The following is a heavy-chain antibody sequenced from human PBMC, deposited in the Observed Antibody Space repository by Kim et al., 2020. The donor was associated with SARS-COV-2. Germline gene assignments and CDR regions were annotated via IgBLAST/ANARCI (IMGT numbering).Heavy chain of an antibody. V-gene: IGHV4-39*01. D-gene: IGHD3-22*01. J-gene: IGHJ4*02. CDR1: GGSISSSSYY. CDR2: IYYSGST. CDR3: ARHVTRYYDSSGYHE. Sequence: SETLSLTCTVSGGSISSSSYYWGWIRQPPGKGLEWIGSIYYSGSTYYNPSLKSRVTISVDTSKNQFSLKLSSVTAADTAVYYCARHVTRYYDSSGYHEWGQGTLVTVSS.